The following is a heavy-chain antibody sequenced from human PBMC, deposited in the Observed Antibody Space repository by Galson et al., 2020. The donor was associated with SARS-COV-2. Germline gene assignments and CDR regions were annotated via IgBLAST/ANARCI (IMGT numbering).Heavy chain of an antibody. CDR3: ARTWITRTASRTFDY. D-gene: IGHD3-10*01. CDR1: GFSLSTSGMC. Sequence: SGPTLVTPTQTLTLTCTFSGFSLSTSGMCVSWIRQPPGKALEWLARIDSDGDKHYSTSLKTRFTISKDTSKNQVVLIMTNMDPVDTATYYCARTWITRTASRTFDYWGQGTLVTVSS. CDR2: IDSDGDK. V-gene: IGHV2-70*11. J-gene: IGHJ4*02.